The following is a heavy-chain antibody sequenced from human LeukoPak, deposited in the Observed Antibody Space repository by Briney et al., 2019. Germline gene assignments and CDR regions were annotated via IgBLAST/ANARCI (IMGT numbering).Heavy chain of an antibody. Sequence: KSSETLSLTCNVSGGSISHYYWSWTRQHPGKGLEWIGRLSYSGSTNYNPSLKSRVSISRDTSKNEFSLTLSSVTAADTAVYYCARQADIGTFDYWGQGTLVTVSS. CDR3: ARQADIGTFDY. D-gene: IGHD3-10*01. J-gene: IGHJ4*02. CDR1: GGSISHYY. CDR2: LSYSGST. V-gene: IGHV4-59*08.